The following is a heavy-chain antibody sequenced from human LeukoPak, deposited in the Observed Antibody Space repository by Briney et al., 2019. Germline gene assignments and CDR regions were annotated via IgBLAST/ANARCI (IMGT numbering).Heavy chain of an antibody. Sequence: ASVKVSCKVSGYTLTESSMHWVRQAPGKGLEWVGGFDPEDGETIYAQKFQGRVTMTEDTSTDTAYMELSSLRSEDTAVCYCATVLRGYFSFDYWGQGTLVTVSS. CDR1: GYTLTESS. J-gene: IGHJ4*02. CDR3: ATVLRGYFSFDY. V-gene: IGHV1-24*01. CDR2: FDPEDGET. D-gene: IGHD3-22*01.